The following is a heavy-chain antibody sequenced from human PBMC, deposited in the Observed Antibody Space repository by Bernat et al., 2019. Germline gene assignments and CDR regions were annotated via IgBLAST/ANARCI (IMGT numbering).Heavy chain of an antibody. Sequence: QVQLQQWGAGLLKPSETLSLTCAVYGGSFSGYYWSWIRQPPGKGLEWIGKINHSGSTNDNPSLKSRVTISVDTSKNQFSLKLSSVTAADTAVYYCARGITYYYGSGSTYWGQGTLVTVSS. J-gene: IGHJ4*02. CDR2: INHSGST. CDR3: ARGITYYYGSGSTY. V-gene: IGHV4-34*01. CDR1: GGSFSGYY. D-gene: IGHD3-10*01.